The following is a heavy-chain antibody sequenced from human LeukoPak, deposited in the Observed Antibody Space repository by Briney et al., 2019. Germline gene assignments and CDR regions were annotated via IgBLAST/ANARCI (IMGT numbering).Heavy chain of an antibody. CDR3: ARAGELRYMDV. CDR1: GFTFRSYE. Sequence: GGSLRLSCATSGFTFRSYEMNWVRQAPGKGLEWVSYISTSGAITYYADSVKGRFTVSRDNAKNSLFLQMSSLRADDTAIYYCARAGELRYMDVWDKGTAVTVSS. CDR2: ISTSGAIT. J-gene: IGHJ6*03. D-gene: IGHD3-16*01. V-gene: IGHV3-48*03.